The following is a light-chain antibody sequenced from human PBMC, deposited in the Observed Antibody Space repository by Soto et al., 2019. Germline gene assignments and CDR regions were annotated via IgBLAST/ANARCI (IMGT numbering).Light chain of an antibody. CDR1: LSGVDTYSF. J-gene: IGLJ3*02. CDR2: EGN. V-gene: IGLV2-14*02. CDR3: ISYIPSTTTHWV. Sequence: QSALTQPASVSGSPGQSIGISCTGTLSGVDTYSFVSWYQHHPGAAPQLIIFEGNKRPSGVSDRFSGSRSGETASLTISGLQAEDEADYYCISYIPSTTTHWVFGGGTKLTVL.